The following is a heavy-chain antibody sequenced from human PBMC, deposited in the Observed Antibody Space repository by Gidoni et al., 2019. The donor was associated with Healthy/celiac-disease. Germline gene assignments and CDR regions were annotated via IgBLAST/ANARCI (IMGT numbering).Heavy chain of an antibody. CDR3: TTGICGYSYGYVGLCAFDI. V-gene: IGHV3-15*07. CDR2: IKSKTDGGTT. CDR1: GFTFSNAW. Sequence: EVQLVESGGGLVKPGGSLRLSCAASGFTFSNAWMNWVRQAPGKGLEGVGRIKSKTDGGTTDYAAPVKGRFTISRDDSKNTLYLQMNSLKTEDTAVYYCTTGICGYSYGYVGLCAFDIWGQGTMVTVSS. J-gene: IGHJ3*02. D-gene: IGHD5-18*01.